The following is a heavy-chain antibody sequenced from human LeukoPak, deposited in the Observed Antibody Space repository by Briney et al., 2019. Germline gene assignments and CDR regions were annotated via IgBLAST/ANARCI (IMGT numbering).Heavy chain of an antibody. Sequence: GGSLRLSCAASGFTFDDYAMHWVRQAPGKGLEWVSGISWNSGSIGYADSMKGRFTISRDNAKNSLYLQMNSLRAEDTALYYCAKDRLPMVRGVISFDYWGQGTLVTVSS. D-gene: IGHD3-10*01. CDR2: ISWNSGSI. V-gene: IGHV3-9*01. J-gene: IGHJ4*02. CDR1: GFTFDDYA. CDR3: AKDRLPMVRGVISFDY.